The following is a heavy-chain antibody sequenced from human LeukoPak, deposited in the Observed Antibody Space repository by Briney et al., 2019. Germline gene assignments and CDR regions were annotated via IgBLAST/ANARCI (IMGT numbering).Heavy chain of an antibody. V-gene: IGHV4-59*12. CDR1: GGSISSYY. CDR3: AKGVTRGTIFGVVIIPDSSPNWFDP. D-gene: IGHD3-3*01. CDR2: IYYSGST. J-gene: IGHJ5*02. Sequence: SETLSLTCTVSGGSISSYYWSWIRQPPGKGLEWIGYIYYSGSTNYNPSLKSRVTISVDRSKNQFSLKLSSVTAADTAVYYCAKGVTRGTIFGVVIIPDSSPNWFDPWGQGTLVTVSS.